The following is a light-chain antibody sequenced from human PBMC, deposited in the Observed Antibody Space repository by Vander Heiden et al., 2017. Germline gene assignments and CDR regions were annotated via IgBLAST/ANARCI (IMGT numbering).Light chain of an antibody. CDR3: QQYNSYSPRT. J-gene: IGKJ1*01. Sequence: DIQMTQSPSTLSASVGDRVTITCRASQSISSWLAWYQQKPGKAPKLLIYKASSLESGVPSRFSGSGSGTEFTLTISSLQPDDFATYYCQQYNSYSPRTFGHGTKVEIK. CDR1: QSISSW. CDR2: KAS. V-gene: IGKV1-5*03.